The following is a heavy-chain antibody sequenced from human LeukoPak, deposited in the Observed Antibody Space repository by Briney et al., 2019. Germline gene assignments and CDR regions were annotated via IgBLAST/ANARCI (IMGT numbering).Heavy chain of an antibody. J-gene: IGHJ4*02. V-gene: IGHV3-48*01. CDR3: ARDIDTILIFDY. D-gene: IGHD3-16*01. Sequence: GGSLRLSCAASGFTFSTYSMNWVRQAPGRGLEWVSYISSGSSAIYYADSVKGRFTISKDNAKNSLYLQMNSLRAEDTAVYYCARDIDTILIFDYWGQGTLVTVSS. CDR1: GFTFSTYS. CDR2: ISSGSSAI.